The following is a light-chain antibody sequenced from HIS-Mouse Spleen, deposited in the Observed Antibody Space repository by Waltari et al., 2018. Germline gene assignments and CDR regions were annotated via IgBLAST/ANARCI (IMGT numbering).Light chain of an antibody. Sequence: SYELTQPPSVSVSPGQTARITCSGDALPKQYAYWYQQKPGQAPVLVIYKGSERPSGIRERFSGASSGTTVTLTISGVQAEDEADYYCQSADSSGTYQDVVFGGGTKLTVL. V-gene: IGLV3-25*03. CDR3: QSADSSGTYQDVV. CDR2: KGS. CDR1: ALPKQY. J-gene: IGLJ2*01.